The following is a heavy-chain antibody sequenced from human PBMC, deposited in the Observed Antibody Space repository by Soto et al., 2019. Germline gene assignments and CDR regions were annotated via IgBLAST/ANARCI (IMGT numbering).Heavy chain of an antibody. Sequence: SGPTLVNPTQTLTLTCTFSGFSVITSGVGVGWIRQPPGKALEWLAFIFWNDDKRYRQSLERRLTITRDSSKNQVVLTVTNVDPVDTATYYCANTVYAGSGYYYFDYWGQGILVTVSS. CDR3: ANTVYAGSGYYYFDY. CDR2: IFWNDDK. D-gene: IGHD3-22*01. J-gene: IGHJ4*02. CDR1: GFSVITSGVG. V-gene: IGHV2-5*01.